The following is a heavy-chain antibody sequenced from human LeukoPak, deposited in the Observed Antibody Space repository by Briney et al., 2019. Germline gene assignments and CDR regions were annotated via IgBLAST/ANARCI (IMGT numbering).Heavy chain of an antibody. CDR1: GFTFSSYA. J-gene: IGHJ4*02. D-gene: IGHD4-17*01. Sequence: GGSLRLSCAASGFTFSSYAMSWVRQAPGKGLEWISAISGSGGSTYYPDSVKGRFTISRDNSKNTLYLQMNSLRAEDTAVYYCAKGFSTTVTRPFFDYWGQGTLVTVSS. V-gene: IGHV3-23*01. CDR3: AKGFSTTVTRPFFDY. CDR2: ISGSGGST.